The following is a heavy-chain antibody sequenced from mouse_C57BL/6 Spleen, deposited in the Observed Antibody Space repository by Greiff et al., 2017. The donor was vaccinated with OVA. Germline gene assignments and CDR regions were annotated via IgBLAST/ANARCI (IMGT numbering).Heavy chain of an antibody. D-gene: IGHD1-1*01. CDR1: GYTFTDYY. Sequence: VQLQQSGPELVKPGASVKISCKASGYTFTDYYMNWVKQSHGKSLEWIGDINPNNGGTSYNQKFKGKATLTVDKSSSTAYMELRSITSEEYAVYYFAIITTVVERYFDVWGKGTTVTVSS. CDR3: AIITTVVERYFDV. CDR2: INPNNGGT. V-gene: IGHV1-26*01. J-gene: IGHJ1*03.